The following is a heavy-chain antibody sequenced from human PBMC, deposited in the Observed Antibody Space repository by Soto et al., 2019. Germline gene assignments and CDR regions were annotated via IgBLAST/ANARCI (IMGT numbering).Heavy chain of an antibody. Sequence: SETLSLTCAVSGGSFSGYYCSWIRQSPGKGQKWIGEINHSGSTNYNPSLKSRVAISVDTSKNQFSLKLSSVSAADTAVYFCARRRGRQQLVQRYYNGMDVWGQGTTVTVSS. CDR3: ARRRGRQQLVQRYYNGMDV. CDR2: INHSGST. V-gene: IGHV4-34*01. J-gene: IGHJ6*02. CDR1: GGSFSGYY. D-gene: IGHD6-13*01.